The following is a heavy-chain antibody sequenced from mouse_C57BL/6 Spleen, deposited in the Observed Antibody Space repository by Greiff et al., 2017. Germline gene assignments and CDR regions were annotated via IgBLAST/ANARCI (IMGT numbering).Heavy chain of an antibody. J-gene: IGHJ1*03. CDR3: ARTFYYYGSRRWYFDV. CDR1: GYTFTDYY. CDR2: INPNNGGT. V-gene: IGHV1-26*01. D-gene: IGHD1-1*01. Sequence: VQLQQSGPELVKPGASVKISCKASGYTFTDYYMNWVKQSHGKSLEWIGDINPNNGGTSYNQKFKGKATLTVDKSSSTAYMELRSLTSEDSAVYYCARTFYYYGSRRWYFDVWGTGTTVTVSS.